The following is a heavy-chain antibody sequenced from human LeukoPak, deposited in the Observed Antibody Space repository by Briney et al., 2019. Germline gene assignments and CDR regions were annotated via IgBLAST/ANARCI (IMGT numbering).Heavy chain of an antibody. Sequence: PGESLVISCKGSGYSFTSYWISWVREMPGKGLEWMGRIDPSDSYTNYSPSFQGHVTISADKSISTAYLQWSSLKASDTAMYYCARQAYGSGSYPPHVAFDIWGQGTLVTVSS. J-gene: IGHJ3*02. CDR3: ARQAYGSGSYPPHVAFDI. CDR1: GYSFTSYW. V-gene: IGHV5-10-1*01. CDR2: IDPSDSYT. D-gene: IGHD3-10*01.